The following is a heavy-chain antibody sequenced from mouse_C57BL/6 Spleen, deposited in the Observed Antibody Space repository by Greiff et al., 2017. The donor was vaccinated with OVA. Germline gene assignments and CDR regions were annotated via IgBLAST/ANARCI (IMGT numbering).Heavy chain of an antibody. CDR3: ARCYGYDPWFAY. V-gene: IGHV1-64*01. D-gene: IGHD2-2*01. CDR2: IHPNSGST. Sequence: VKLQESGAELVKPGASVKLSCKASGYTFTSYWLHWLKQRPGQGLEWIGMIHPNSGSTNYNEKFKSKATLTVDKSSSTAYMQLSSLTSEDSAVYYCARCYGYDPWFAYWGQGTLVTVSA. J-gene: IGHJ3*01. CDR1: GYTFTSYW.